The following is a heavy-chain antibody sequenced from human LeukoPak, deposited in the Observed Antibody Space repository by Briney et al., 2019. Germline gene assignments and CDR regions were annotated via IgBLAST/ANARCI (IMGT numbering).Heavy chain of an antibody. D-gene: IGHD6-19*01. J-gene: IGHJ4*02. V-gene: IGHV1-24*01. CDR1: GYTLTELS. Sequence: ASVKVSCKVSGYTLTELSMHWVRQAPGKGLEWMGGFDPEDGETIYAQKFQGRVTMTEDTSTDTAYMELSSLRSVDTAVYYCATLPGSGWPIDYWGQGTLVTVSS. CDR2: FDPEDGET. CDR3: ATLPGSGWPIDY.